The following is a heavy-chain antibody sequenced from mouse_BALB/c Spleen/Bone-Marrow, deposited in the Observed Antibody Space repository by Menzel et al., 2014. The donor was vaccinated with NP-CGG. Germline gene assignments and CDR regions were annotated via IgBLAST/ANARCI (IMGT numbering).Heavy chain of an antibody. CDR3: ARRYYGYWYFDA. V-gene: IGHV5-6-5*01. J-gene: IGHJ1*01. Sequence: EVQGVESGGGLVKPGGSLKLSCAASGFTFSTYAMSWVRQTPEKRLEWVASIYSGGSTYYPDSVKDRFTISRDNARNILYLQMNSLRSENTAMYYCARRYYGYWYFDAWGAGTTVTVSS. CDR2: IYSGGST. CDR1: GFTFSTYA. D-gene: IGHD1-1*01.